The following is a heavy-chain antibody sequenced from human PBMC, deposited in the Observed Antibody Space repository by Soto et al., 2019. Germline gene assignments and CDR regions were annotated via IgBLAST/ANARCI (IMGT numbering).Heavy chain of an antibody. D-gene: IGHD6-13*01. Sequence: GGSLRLSCAASGFTFSSYAMSWVRQAPGKGLEWVSAISGSGGSTYYADSVKGRFTISRDNSKNTLYLQMNSLRAEDTAVYYCAKIIAAAGSYSYYAMDVWGQGPTVTLSS. CDR3: AKIIAAAGSYSYYAMDV. CDR2: ISGSGGST. V-gene: IGHV3-23*01. J-gene: IGHJ6*02. CDR1: GFTFSSYA.